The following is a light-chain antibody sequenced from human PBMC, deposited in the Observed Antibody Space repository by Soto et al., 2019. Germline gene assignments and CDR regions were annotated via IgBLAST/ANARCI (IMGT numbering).Light chain of an antibody. V-gene: IGKV1-33*01. J-gene: IGKJ4*01. Sequence: DIQLTQSPSSLSASVGDRVTITCQASQDISNYLNWYQHKPGKAPKLLIYDASNLQTGVPSRFSGSASGTDFTFAISSLQPEDIATYYYQQSDNLPLTFGGGTKVQIK. CDR2: DAS. CDR1: QDISNY. CDR3: QQSDNLPLT.